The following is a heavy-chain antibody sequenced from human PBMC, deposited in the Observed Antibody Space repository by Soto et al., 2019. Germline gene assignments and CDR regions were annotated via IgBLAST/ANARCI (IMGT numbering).Heavy chain of an antibody. CDR3: ARRV. CDR2: ISAGGDST. V-gene: IGHV3-23*01. J-gene: IGHJ4*02. Sequence: GGSLRLSCATSGFTSSNYPMNWVRQAPGKGLEWVSGISAGGDSTYYADSVKGRFTIFRDNSKNSVYLQMNSLRAEDTAVYYCARRVWGQGTLVTVSS. CDR1: GFTSSNYP.